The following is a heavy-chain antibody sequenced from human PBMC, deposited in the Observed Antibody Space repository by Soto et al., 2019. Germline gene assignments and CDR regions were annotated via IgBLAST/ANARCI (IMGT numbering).Heavy chain of an antibody. CDR2: IYYSGST. V-gene: IGHV4-61*03. CDR3: AKSSSPGMTTVTTTCFDY. J-gene: IGHJ4*02. Sequence: SETQSLTSTFSGFNVRSGSYYWNWIRQPPGKGLEWIGYIYYSGSTNYNPSLKSRVTISVDNAKNSLYLQMNSLRAEDTALYYCAKSSSPGMTTVTTTCFDYWGQGTLVTVSS. CDR1: GFNVRSGSYY. D-gene: IGHD4-17*01.